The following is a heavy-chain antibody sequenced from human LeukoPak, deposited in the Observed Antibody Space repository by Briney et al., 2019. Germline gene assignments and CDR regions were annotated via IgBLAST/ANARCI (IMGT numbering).Heavy chain of an antibody. D-gene: IGHD3-3*01. J-gene: IGHJ4*02. CDR2: ISWNSGSI. Sequence: PGRSLRLSCAAPGFTFDDYAMHWVRQAPGKGLEWVSGISWNSGSIGYADSVKGRFTISRDNAKNSLYLQMNSLRAEDTALYYCAKDTAYDFLSEFDYWGQGTLVTVSS. CDR3: AKDTAYDFLSEFDY. V-gene: IGHV3-9*01. CDR1: GFTFDDYA.